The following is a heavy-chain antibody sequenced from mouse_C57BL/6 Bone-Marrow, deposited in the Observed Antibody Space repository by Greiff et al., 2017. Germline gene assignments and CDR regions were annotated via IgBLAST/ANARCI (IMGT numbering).Heavy chain of an antibody. J-gene: IGHJ3*01. Sequence: EVKLVESGGDLVKPGGSLKLSCAASGFTFSSYGMSWVRQTPDKRLEWVATISSGGSYTYYPDSVKGRFTISRDNAKNTLYLQMSSLKSEDAAMYYCAGREYDYDGYAYGDRGNGITVSA. D-gene: IGHD2-4*01. CDR2: ISSGGSYT. CDR1: GFTFSSYG. CDR3: AGREYDYDGYAY. V-gene: IGHV5-6*02.